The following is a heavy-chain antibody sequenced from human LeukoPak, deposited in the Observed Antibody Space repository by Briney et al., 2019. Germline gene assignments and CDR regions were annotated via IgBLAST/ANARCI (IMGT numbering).Heavy chain of an antibody. V-gene: IGHV3-23*01. Sequence: PGGSLRLSCAASGFTFRSYAMSWVRQAPGKGLEWVSAISGSGGSTYYADSVKGRFTISRDNSKNTLYLQMNSLRAEDTAVYYCAKPDYYDFWSGYSYWGQGTLVTVSS. J-gene: IGHJ4*02. CDR1: GFTFRSYA. CDR3: AKPDYYDFWSGYSY. D-gene: IGHD3-3*01. CDR2: ISGSGGST.